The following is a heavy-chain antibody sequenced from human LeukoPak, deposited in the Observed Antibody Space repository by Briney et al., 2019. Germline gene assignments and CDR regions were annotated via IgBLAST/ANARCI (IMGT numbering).Heavy chain of an antibody. D-gene: IGHD2-2*01. CDR1: GCSISSGSYY. Sequence: PSQTLSLTCTVSGCSISSGSYYWSWIRQPAGKGLEWIGRIYTSGSTNYNPALKRRVTISVDTSKNQFFLKLSSVTAAATAVYYCARDRIVVVPAAIEYYYYGMAVWGKGTTVTVSS. V-gene: IGHV4-61*02. CDR2: IYTSGST. J-gene: IGHJ6*04. CDR3: ARDRIVVVPAAIEYYYYGMAV.